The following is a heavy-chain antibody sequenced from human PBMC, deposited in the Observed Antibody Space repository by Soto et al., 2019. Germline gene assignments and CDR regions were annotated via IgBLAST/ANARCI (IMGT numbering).Heavy chain of an antibody. V-gene: IGHV5-51*01. CDR3: ARSSWLPYNWFDP. Sequence: PGESLKISCKGSGYSFTSYWIGWVRQMPGKGLEWMGIIYPGDSDTRYSPSFQGQVTISADKSISTAYLQWSSLKASNTAMYYCARSSWLPYNWFDPWGQGTLVTVSS. J-gene: IGHJ5*02. CDR1: GYSFTSYW. D-gene: IGHD3-22*01. CDR2: IYPGDSDT.